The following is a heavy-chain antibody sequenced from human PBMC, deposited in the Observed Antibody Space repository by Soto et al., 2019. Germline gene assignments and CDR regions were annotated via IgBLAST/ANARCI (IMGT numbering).Heavy chain of an antibody. CDR2: IYPGDSDT. J-gene: IGHJ6*02. Sequence: GESLKISCKGSGYSFTTYWVAWVRQMPGKGLEWMGIIYPGDSDTRYSPSFQGQVTISADKSISTAYLQWSSLKASDSAMYYCARRGSSWYNGYYYYAMDVWGQGTTVIVSS. CDR3: ARRGSSWYNGYYYYAMDV. D-gene: IGHD6-13*01. V-gene: IGHV5-51*01. CDR1: GYSFTTYW.